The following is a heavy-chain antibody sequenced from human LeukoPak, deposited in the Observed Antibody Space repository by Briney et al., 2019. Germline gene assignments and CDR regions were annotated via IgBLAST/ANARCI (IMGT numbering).Heavy chain of an antibody. Sequence: ASVKVSCKASGGTFSSYAISWVRQAPGQGLEWMGGIIPIFGTANYAQKFQGRVTITADESMSTAYMELSSLRSEDTAVYYCARYYYDSSGYYNWGQGTLVTVSS. CDR1: GGTFSSYA. D-gene: IGHD3-22*01. J-gene: IGHJ4*02. CDR3: ARYYYDSSGYYN. V-gene: IGHV1-69*13. CDR2: IIPIFGTA.